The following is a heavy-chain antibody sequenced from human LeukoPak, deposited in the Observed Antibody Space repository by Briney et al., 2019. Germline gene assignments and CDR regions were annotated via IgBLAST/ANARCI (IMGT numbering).Heavy chain of an antibody. V-gene: IGHV3-48*03. CDR2: ISRSGTTM. CDR1: GFTFSSYE. CDR3: ARDNGGYDYYYYYGMDV. D-gene: IGHD5-12*01. J-gene: IGHJ6*02. Sequence: PGGSLRLSCAASGFTFSSYEMNWVRQAPGKGLQWVSYISRSGTTMNYADSVKGRFTISRDNAKNSLYLQMDSLRAEDTAVYYCARDNGGYDYYYYYGMDVWGQGTTVTVSS.